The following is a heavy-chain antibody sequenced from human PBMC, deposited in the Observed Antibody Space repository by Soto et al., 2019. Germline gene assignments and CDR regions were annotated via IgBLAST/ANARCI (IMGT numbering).Heavy chain of an antibody. CDR1: GFTFSSYS. CDR2: ISSSSTI. V-gene: IGHV3-48*02. Sequence: EVQLVESGGGLVQPGGSLRLSCAASGFTFSSYSMNWVRQAPGKGLEWVSYISSSSTIYYADSVKGRFTISRDNAKNSLYLQMNSLRDEDTAVYYCARVAVAGNLRVGYFDYWGQGTLVTVSS. CDR3: ARVAVAGNLRVGYFDY. D-gene: IGHD6-19*01. J-gene: IGHJ4*02.